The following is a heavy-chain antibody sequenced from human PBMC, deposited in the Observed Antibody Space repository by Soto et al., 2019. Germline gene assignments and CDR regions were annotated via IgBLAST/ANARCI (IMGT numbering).Heavy chain of an antibody. CDR3: AKEGYCSGGSCYPQHFQH. J-gene: IGHJ1*01. D-gene: IGHD2-15*01. Sequence: GGSLRLSCAASGLTFSSYAMSWVRQAPGKGLEWVSAISGSGGSTYYADSVKGRFTISRDNSKNTLYLQMNSLRAEDTAVYYCAKEGYCSGGSCYPQHFQHWGPGTRVTVSS. CDR1: GLTFSSYA. CDR2: ISGSGGST. V-gene: IGHV3-23*01.